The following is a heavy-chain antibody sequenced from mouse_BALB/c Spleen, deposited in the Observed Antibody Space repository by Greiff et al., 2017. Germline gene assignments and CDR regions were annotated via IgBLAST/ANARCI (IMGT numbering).Heavy chain of an antibody. CDR3: ARAYYGSSYAYAMDY. CDR2: ISSGSSTI. CDR1: GFTFSSFG. J-gene: IGHJ4*01. Sequence: EVQGVESGGGLVQPGGSRKLSCAASGFTFSSFGMPWVRQAPEKGLEWVAYISSGSSTIYYADTVKGRFTISRDNPKNTLFLQMTSLRSEDTAMYYCARAYYGSSYAYAMDYWGQGTSVTVSS. D-gene: IGHD1-1*01. V-gene: IGHV5-17*02.